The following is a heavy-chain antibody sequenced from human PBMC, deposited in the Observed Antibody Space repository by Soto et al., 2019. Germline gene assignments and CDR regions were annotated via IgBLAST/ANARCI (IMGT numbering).Heavy chain of an antibody. V-gene: IGHV3-23*01. CDR3: AKDPRGCSSWYLICGWFDY. CDR1: GFTFIMYA. J-gene: IGHJ4*02. D-gene: IGHD6-13*01. CDR2: ISGSGGST. Sequence: GSLRLSCAVSGFTFIMYAMHWALQAPCKGLEWVSAISGSGGSTYYADSVKGRFTISRDNSKNTLYLQMNSLRAEDTAVYYCAKDPRGCSSWYLICGWFDYWGQGTLVTVSS.